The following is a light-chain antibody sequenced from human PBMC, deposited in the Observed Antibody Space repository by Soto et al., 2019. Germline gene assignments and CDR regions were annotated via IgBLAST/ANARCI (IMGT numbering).Light chain of an antibody. CDR1: QSVSSSF. CDR2: GTS. Sequence: EIVFTQSPGTLSLSPGERATLSCRASQSVSSSFVAWFQQKPGQAPRLLIYGTSSRATGTPDRFRGSGSGTDFNLTINRLEPEDFAMYFCQQYGSSPWTFGQGTKVDIK. V-gene: IGKV3-20*01. J-gene: IGKJ1*01. CDR3: QQYGSSPWT.